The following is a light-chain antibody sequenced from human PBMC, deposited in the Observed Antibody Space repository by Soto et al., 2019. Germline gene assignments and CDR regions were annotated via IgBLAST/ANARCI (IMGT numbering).Light chain of an antibody. CDR2: GTS. CDR1: QSVSSSY. J-gene: IGKJ1*01. Sequence: EIVLTQSPGTLSLSPGERATLSCRASQSVSSSYLAWYQQKPGQAPRLLIYGTSSRATPIPDRFSGSGSGTDFTLTISRLEPEDFAVYYCQQYGSSSWTFGQGTKVDIK. V-gene: IGKV3-20*01. CDR3: QQYGSSSWT.